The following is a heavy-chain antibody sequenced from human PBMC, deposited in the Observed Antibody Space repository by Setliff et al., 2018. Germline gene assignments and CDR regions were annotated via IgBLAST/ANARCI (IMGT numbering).Heavy chain of an antibody. CDR2: ISAYNGNT. CDR3: ARAPWGDDYDSLYTWFDP. CDR1: GYTFTSYG. Sequence: ASVKVSCKASGYTFTSYGISWVRQAPGQGLEWMGWISAYNGNTNYAQKLQGRVTMTTDTSTSTAYMELHSLTSEDTAIYYCARAPWGDDYDSLYTWFDPWGQGSLVTVSS. V-gene: IGHV1-18*01. D-gene: IGHD3-22*01. J-gene: IGHJ5*02.